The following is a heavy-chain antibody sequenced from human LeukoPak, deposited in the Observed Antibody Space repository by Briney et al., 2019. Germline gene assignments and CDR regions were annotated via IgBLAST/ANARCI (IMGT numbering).Heavy chain of an antibody. CDR3: ARDRPIYCSSTSCYGNVWFDP. Sequence: GASVKVSCKASGYTFTGYYMHWVRQAPGQGLEWMGWINPNSGGTNYAQKFQGRVTMTRDMSISTAYMELSRLRSDDTAVYYCARDRPIYCSSTSCYGNVWFDPWGQGTLVTVSS. V-gene: IGHV1-2*02. CDR1: GYTFTGYY. D-gene: IGHD2-2*01. CDR2: INPNSGGT. J-gene: IGHJ5*02.